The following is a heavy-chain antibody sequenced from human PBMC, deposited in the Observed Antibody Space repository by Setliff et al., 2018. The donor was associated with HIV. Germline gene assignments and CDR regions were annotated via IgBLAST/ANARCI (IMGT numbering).Heavy chain of an antibody. Sequence: VASVKVSCKASGGTFSSYPISWVRQAPGQGLEWMGGIIPIFGTTRYAQKFQGRVTVTADESTSTAYMQLSSLRSDDTAVYYCARGRNYDSSGYGDYYYYMDVWGKGTTVTVSS. J-gene: IGHJ6*03. V-gene: IGHV1-69*13. CDR2: IIPIFGTT. CDR3: ARGRNYDSSGYGDYYYYMDV. CDR1: GGTFSSYP. D-gene: IGHD3-22*01.